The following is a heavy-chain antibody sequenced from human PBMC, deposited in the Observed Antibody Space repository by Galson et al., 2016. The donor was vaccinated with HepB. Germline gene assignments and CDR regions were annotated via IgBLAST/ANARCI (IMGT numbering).Heavy chain of an antibody. V-gene: IGHV4-34*01. CDR2: INHRGST. CDR3: ARVTLRRYGPQGTFDV. D-gene: IGHD3-16*01. CDR1: GGSLSDNY. J-gene: IGHJ3*01. Sequence: SETLSLTCGVSGGSLSDNYWTWIRQPPGKGLEWIAEINHRGSTNYNPSLRSRVTISVDASKNQVSLNLTSATAADTAVYYCARVTLRRYGPQGTFDVWGQGTLVTVSS.